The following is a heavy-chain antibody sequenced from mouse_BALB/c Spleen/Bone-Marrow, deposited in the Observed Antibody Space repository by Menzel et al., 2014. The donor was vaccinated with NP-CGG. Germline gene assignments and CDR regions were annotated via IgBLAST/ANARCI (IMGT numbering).Heavy chain of an antibody. D-gene: IGHD1-2*01. CDR1: GFSFSSYA. CDR3: ARARGVTTATPYYFDY. J-gene: IGHJ2*01. V-gene: IGHV5-6-5*01. Sequence: EVKLVDSGGGLVKPGGSLKLSCAASGFSFSSYAVSWVRQTPEKRLEWVASISGGGNSYHSDNMKGRFTISRDNARNILYLQMSSLRSEDTAMYYCARARGVTTATPYYFDYWGQGTALTVSS. CDR2: ISGGGNS.